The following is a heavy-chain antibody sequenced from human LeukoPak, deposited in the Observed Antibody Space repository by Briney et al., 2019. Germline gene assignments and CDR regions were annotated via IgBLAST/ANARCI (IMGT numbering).Heavy chain of an antibody. D-gene: IGHD1-26*01. Sequence: ASVKVSCKASGYTFTSYYMHWVRQAPGQGLEWMGIINPSGGSTSYAQKFQGRVTMTRDMSTSTAYMELRSLRSDDTAVYYCARGRELLVDAFDIWGQGTMVTVSS. V-gene: IGHV1-46*01. CDR2: INPSGGST. J-gene: IGHJ3*02. CDR1: GYTFTSYY. CDR3: ARGRELLVDAFDI.